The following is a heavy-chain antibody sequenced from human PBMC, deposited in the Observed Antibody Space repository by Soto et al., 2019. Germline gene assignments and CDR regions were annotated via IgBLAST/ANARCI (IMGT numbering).Heavy chain of an antibody. CDR1: GFTFSSYW. Sequence: GESLKISCAASGFTFSSYWMSWVRQAPGKGLEWVANIKQDGSETYYVDSVKGRFTISRDNAKNSLYLQMNSLRAEDTAVYYCARDHRAYTYGLFDYWGQGTLVTVSS. CDR3: ARDHRAYTYGLFDY. CDR2: IKQDGSET. D-gene: IGHD5-18*01. V-gene: IGHV3-7*05. J-gene: IGHJ4*02.